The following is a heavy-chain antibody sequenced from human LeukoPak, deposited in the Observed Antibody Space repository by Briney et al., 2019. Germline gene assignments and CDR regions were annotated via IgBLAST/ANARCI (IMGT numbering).Heavy chain of an antibody. CDR3: ARGGASSIPLDY. CDR2: ISNSGST. CDR1: GGSIGGNSY. Sequence: SETLSLTCTVSGGSIGGNSYWSWIRQPPGKGPEWVGHISNSGSTYYSPSLSSRVTISLDTSKNQFSLKLRSVTAADTAVYYCARGGASSIPLDYWGRGTLVTVSS. J-gene: IGHJ4*02. D-gene: IGHD1-26*01. V-gene: IGHV4-61*01.